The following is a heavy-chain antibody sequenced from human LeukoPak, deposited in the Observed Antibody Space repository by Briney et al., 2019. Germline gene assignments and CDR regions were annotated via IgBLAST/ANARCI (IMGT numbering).Heavy chain of an antibody. D-gene: IGHD1-7*01. CDR2: IWYDGSNK. J-gene: IGHJ4*02. CDR3: AKETNLRNWNYGFDY. V-gene: IGHV3-33*06. Sequence: PGGSLRLSCAASGFTFSSYGMHWVRQAPGKGLEWVAVIWYDGSNKYYADSVKGRFTISRDNSKNTLYLQMNSLRAEDTAVYYCAKETNLRNWNYGFDYWGKGTLVPVSS. CDR1: GFTFSSYG.